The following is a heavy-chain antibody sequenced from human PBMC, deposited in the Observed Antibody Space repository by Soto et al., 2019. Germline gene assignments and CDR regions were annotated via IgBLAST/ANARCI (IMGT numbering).Heavy chain of an antibody. CDR2: ISSSSSYI. V-gene: IGHV3-21*01. J-gene: IGHJ3*02. CDR1: GFTFSSYS. CDR3: ARPRLGPADALDI. Sequence: EVQLVESGGGLVKPGGSLRLSCAASGFTFSSYSMNWVRQAPGKGLEWVSSISSSSSYIYYADSVKGRFTISRDNAKNARYLQMNSLRAEDTAVYYGARPRLGPADALDIWGQGTMVTVAS.